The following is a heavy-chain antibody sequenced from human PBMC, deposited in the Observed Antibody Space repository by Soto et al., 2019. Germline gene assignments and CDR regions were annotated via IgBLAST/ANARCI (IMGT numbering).Heavy chain of an antibody. CDR3: ASLDGEGGREI. CDR1: GGSFSGYY. Sequence: PSETRSLTCAVYGGSFSGYYWTWIRQPPGKGLEWIGEINHSGSTNYNPSLKSRVTISVDTSKNQFSLKLSSVTAADTAVYYCASLDGEGGREIWGQGTTVSVSS. J-gene: IGHJ6*02. CDR2: INHSGST. D-gene: IGHD4-17*01. V-gene: IGHV4-34*01.